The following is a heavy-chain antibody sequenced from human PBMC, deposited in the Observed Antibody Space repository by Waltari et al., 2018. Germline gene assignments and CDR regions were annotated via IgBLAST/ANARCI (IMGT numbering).Heavy chain of an antibody. Sequence: QVQLQESGPGLVKPSQTLSLTCTVSGGSISSGGYYWSWICQHPGKGLEWIGYIYHSGSTYYNPSLKSRVNISVDRSKNQFSLKLSSVTAADTAVYYCARAKSIPRPSYFDYWGQGTLVTVSS. J-gene: IGHJ4*02. CDR3: ARAKSIPRPSYFDY. CDR2: IYHSGST. CDR1: GGSISSGGYY. V-gene: IGHV4-31*03.